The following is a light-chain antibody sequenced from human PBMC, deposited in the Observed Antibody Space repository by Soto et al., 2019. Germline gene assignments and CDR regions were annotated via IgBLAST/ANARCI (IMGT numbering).Light chain of an antibody. Sequence: QSVRTQPASVSGSPGQAISISCTGTSSDVGGYNYVSWYQQHPGKAPKLMIYAVTDRPSGVSSRFSGSKSGNTASLTISGLQAEDEADYYCSSYTSSSTLLGTGTKVTAL. CDR3: SSYTSSSTL. V-gene: IGLV2-14*01. CDR1: SSDVGGYNY. J-gene: IGLJ1*01. CDR2: AVT.